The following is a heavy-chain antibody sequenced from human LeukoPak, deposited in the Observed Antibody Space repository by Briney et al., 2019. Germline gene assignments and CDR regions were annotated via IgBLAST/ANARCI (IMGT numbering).Heavy chain of an antibody. CDR2: IYYSGST. CDR1: GGSISSYY. J-gene: IGHJ5*02. D-gene: IGHD2-2*01. V-gene: IGHV4-59*01. CDR3: ARDGVRYCSSTSCYGLGWFDP. Sequence: SETLSLTCTVSGGSISSYYWSWIRQPPGKGLEWIGYIYYSGSTNYNPSLTSRVTISVDTSKNQFSLKLSSVTAADTAVYYCARDGVRYCSSTSCYGLGWFDPWGQGTLVTVSS.